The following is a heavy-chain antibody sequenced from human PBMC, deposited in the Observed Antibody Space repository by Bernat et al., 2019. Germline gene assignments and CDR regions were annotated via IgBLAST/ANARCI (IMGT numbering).Heavy chain of an antibody. J-gene: IGHJ3*02. CDR2: IIPIFGIA. CDR1: GGTFSSYT. CDR3: ARRLGYYTGGGCYDDAFDI. V-gene: IGHV1-69*02. Sequence: QVQLVQSGAEVKKPGSSVKVSCKASGGTFSSYTISWVRQAPGQGLEWMGRIIPIFGIANYAQKFQGRVTITADKSTSTAYMELSSLRSEDTAVYYCARRLGYYTGGGCYDDAFDIWGQGTMVTVSS. D-gene: IGHD2-8*02.